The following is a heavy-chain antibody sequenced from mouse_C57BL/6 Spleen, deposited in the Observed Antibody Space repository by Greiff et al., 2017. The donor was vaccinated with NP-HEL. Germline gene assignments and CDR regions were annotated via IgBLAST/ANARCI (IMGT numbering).Heavy chain of an antibody. CDR2: ISNGGGST. Sequence: EVQRVESGGGLVQPGGSLKLSCAASGFTFSDYYMYWVRQTPEKRLEWVAYISNGGGSTYYPDTVKGRFTISRDNAKNTLYLQMSRLKSEDTAMYCCARHRGDAMGYWGQGASVTVSS. CDR3: ARHRGDAMGY. CDR1: GFTFSDYY. V-gene: IGHV5-12*01. J-gene: IGHJ4*01.